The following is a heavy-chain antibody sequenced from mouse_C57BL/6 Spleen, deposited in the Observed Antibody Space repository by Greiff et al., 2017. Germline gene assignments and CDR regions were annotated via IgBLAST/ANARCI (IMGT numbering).Heavy chain of an antibody. J-gene: IGHJ4*01. CDR3: AGGGLRRGYYYAMDY. CDR2: IDPSDSYT. CDR1: GYTFTSYW. V-gene: IGHV1-50*01. D-gene: IGHD2-4*01. Sequence: QVQLQQPGAELVKPGASVKLSCKASGYTFTSYWMQWVKQRPGQGLEWIGEIDPSDSYTNYNQKFKGKATLTVDTSSSTAYMQLSSLTSEGSAVYYCAGGGLRRGYYYAMDYWGQGTSVTVSS.